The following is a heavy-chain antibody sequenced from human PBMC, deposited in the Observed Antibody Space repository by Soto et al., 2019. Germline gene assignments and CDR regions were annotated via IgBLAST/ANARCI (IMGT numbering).Heavy chain of an antibody. CDR2: INHSGST. D-gene: IGHD3-3*01. Sequence: SETLSLTCAVYGGSFSGYYWSWIRQPPGKGLEWIGEINHSGSTNYNPSLKSRVTISVDTSKNQFSLKLSSVTAADTAVYYCARVSVGSGYYTGLYYYYGMDVWGQGTTVTVSS. CDR3: ARVSVGSGYYTGLYYYYGMDV. V-gene: IGHV4-34*01. J-gene: IGHJ6*02. CDR1: GGSFSGYY.